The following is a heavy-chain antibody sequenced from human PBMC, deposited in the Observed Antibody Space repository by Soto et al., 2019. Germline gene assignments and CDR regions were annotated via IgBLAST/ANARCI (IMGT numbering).Heavy chain of an antibody. CDR3: ARDIVLVPAAMNYYYYGMDV. Sequence: QVQLVQSGAEVKKPGSSVKVSCKASGGTFSSYAISWVRQAPGQGLEWMGGIIPIFGTANYAQKFQGRVTITAAESTSTAYMELSSVRSEDTAVYYCARDIVLVPAAMNYYYYGMDVWGQGTTVTVSS. V-gene: IGHV1-69*12. CDR2: IIPIFGTA. J-gene: IGHJ6*02. CDR1: GGTFSSYA. D-gene: IGHD2-2*01.